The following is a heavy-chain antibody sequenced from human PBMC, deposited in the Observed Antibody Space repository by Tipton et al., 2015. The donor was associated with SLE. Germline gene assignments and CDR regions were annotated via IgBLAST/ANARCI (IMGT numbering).Heavy chain of an antibody. J-gene: IGHJ3*02. CDR2: ISYDGGNQ. D-gene: IGHD6-19*01. V-gene: IGHV3-30*14. CDR1: EFSFSGSA. CDR3: ARAPVQWPYAFHI. Sequence: SLRLSCAASEFSFSGSAMHWVRQAPGKGLEWLALISYDGGNQYYPDSVRGRFTISRDSSKNTLYLQMNSLRVEDTAIYYCARAPVQWPYAFHIWGQGTMVNVSS.